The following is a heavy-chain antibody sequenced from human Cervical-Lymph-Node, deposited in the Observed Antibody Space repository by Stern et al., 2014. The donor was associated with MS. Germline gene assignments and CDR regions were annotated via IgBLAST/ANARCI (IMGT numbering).Heavy chain of an antibody. D-gene: IGHD3-3*01. CDR3: ARGVPSALFGLFGY. J-gene: IGHJ4*02. CDR2: MNPNSGNT. V-gene: IGHV1-8*01. Sequence: QVQLVQSGAEVKKPGASVKVSCKASGYTFRTYDINWVRQATGQGLAWMGWMNPNSGNTGYAQKFQGRVTMTRNTSISTAYMELSSLRSEDTAVYYCARGVPSALFGLFGYWGQGTLVTVSS. CDR1: GYTFRTYD.